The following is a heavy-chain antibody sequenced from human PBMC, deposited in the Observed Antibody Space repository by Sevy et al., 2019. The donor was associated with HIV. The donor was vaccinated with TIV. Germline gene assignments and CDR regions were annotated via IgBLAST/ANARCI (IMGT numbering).Heavy chain of an antibody. CDR2: ISSNGGST. J-gene: IGHJ4*02. D-gene: IGHD4-17*01. Sequence: GGSLRLSCSASRFTFSSYAMHWVRQAPGKGLEYVSAISSNGGSTYYADSVKGRFTISRDNSKNTLYLQMSSLRAEDTAVYYCVKAQTTVTTAFDYWGQGTLVTVSS. V-gene: IGHV3-64D*06. CDR1: RFTFSSYA. CDR3: VKAQTTVTTAFDY.